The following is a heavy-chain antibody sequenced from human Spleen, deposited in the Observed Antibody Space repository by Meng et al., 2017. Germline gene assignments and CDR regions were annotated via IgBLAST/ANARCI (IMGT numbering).Heavy chain of an antibody. CDR3: VKDRYKTYSSGWYGGY. CDR1: GFTFDDYG. CDR2: ISWNAGST. Sequence: GESLKISCAASGFTFDDYGMSWVRQAPGKGLEWVSGISWNAGSTGYADSVKGRFTISRDNAKNSLSLQMNSLRAEDTALYYCVKDRYKTYSSGWYGGYWGQGTLVTVSS. J-gene: IGHJ4*02. V-gene: IGHV3-20*04. D-gene: IGHD6-19*01.